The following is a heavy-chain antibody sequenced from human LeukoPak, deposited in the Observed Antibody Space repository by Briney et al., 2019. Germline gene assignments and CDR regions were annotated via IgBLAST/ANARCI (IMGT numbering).Heavy chain of an antibody. CDR2: IYLSGST. V-gene: IGHV4-39*07. CDR3: ARCAARGITVADI. CDR1: GASMSGRSDY. J-gene: IGHJ3*02. Sequence: PSETLSLTCTVSGASMSGRSDYWVWIRQAPGKSLEWIGSIYLSGSTHYSPSLKSRLTMSVDTSKKQFSLKLSSVTAADTAVYYCARCAARGITVADIWGQGRMVTVSS. D-gene: IGHD1-14*01.